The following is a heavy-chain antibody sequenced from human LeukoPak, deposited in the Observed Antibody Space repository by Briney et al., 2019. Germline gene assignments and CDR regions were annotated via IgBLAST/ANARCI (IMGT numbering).Heavy chain of an antibody. V-gene: IGHV3-74*01. D-gene: IGHD5-18*01. CDR2: INSDGSST. CDR1: GFTFSNYW. CDR3: VIQYGVRLDN. Sequence: QPGGSLRLSCAASGFTFSNYWMHWVRQAPGKGLVWVSRINSDGSSTNYADSVKGRFTISRDNAKNTLYVQMNSLRAEDTAVYYCVIQYGVRLDNWGQGTLVTVSA. J-gene: IGHJ4*02.